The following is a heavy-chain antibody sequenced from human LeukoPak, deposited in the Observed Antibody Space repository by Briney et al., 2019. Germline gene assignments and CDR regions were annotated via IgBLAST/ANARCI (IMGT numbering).Heavy chain of an antibody. V-gene: IGHV3-30*02. J-gene: IGHJ3*02. CDR2: IRYDGSNK. Sequence: PGGSLRLSCAAFGFTFSSYGMHWVRQAPGKGLEWVAFIRYDGSNKYYADSVKGRFTISRDNSKNTLYLQMNSLRAEDTAVYYCAKDNCSSTSCYASYDAFDIWGQGTMVTVSS. CDR3: AKDNCSSTSCYASYDAFDI. CDR1: GFTFSSYG. D-gene: IGHD2-2*01.